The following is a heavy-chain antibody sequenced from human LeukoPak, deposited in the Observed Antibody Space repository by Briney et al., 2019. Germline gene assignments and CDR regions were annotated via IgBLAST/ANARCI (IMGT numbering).Heavy chain of an antibody. CDR3: ARAKTGDRYYGMDV. CDR1: GFTFSSYS. V-gene: IGHV3-21*01. Sequence: GGSLRLSCAASGFTFSSYSMIWVRHAPGKGLEWVSSISSSSYIYYADSVKGRFTISRDNAKNSLYLQMNSLRAEDTAVYYCARAKTGDRYYGMDVWGQGTTVTVSS. D-gene: IGHD7-27*01. J-gene: IGHJ6*02. CDR2: ISSSSYI.